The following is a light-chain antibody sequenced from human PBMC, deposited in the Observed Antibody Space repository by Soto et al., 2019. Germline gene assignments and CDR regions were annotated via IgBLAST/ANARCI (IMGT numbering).Light chain of an antibody. CDR1: SSDVGGYNY. CDR2: DVS. Sequence: LTQPASVSGSPGQSITISCTGTSSDVGGYNYVSWYQQHPGKAPKLIIYDVSNRPSGVSNRFSGSKSGNTASLTISGLQAEDEADYYCSSYTSSSTYVFGTGTKVTVL. J-gene: IGLJ1*01. V-gene: IGLV2-14*01. CDR3: SSYTSSSTYV.